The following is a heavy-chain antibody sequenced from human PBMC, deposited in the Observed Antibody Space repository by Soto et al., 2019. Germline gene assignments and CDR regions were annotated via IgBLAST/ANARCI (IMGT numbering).Heavy chain of an antibody. Sequence: QMQLVQSGPEVKKPGTSVKVSCKASGFNFTSSAVQWVRQARGQRLELIGWIVVGSGNTNYAQKFQERVTITRDMSTSTAYMELSSLRSEDTAVYYCAAALRDYGDYVGFYFDYWGQGTLVTVSS. J-gene: IGHJ4*02. CDR2: IVVGSGNT. CDR3: AAALRDYGDYVGFYFDY. CDR1: GFNFTSSA. V-gene: IGHV1-58*01. D-gene: IGHD4-17*01.